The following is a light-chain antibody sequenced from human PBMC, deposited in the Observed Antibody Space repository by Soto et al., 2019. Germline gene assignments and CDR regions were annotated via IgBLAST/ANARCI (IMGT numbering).Light chain of an antibody. CDR3: QQYNNWLT. CDR2: GAS. J-gene: IGKJ4*01. CDR1: QSVSSN. V-gene: IGKV3-15*01. Sequence: IVMTQSPATLSVSPGERATLSCRASQSVSSNLAWYQQKPGQAPRLLIFGASTRATGIPARFSGSGSGTEFTLTISSQQSADFAIYYCQQYNNWLTFGGGTKVEIK.